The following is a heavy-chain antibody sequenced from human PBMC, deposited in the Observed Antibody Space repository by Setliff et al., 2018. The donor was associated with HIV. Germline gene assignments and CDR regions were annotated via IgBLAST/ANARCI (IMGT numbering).Heavy chain of an antibody. CDR1: GGSISSTSYY. V-gene: IGHV4-39*01. Sequence: SSETLSLTCTVSGGSISSTSYYWGWIRQPPGKGLEWIGAIYYTGRSTDYNASLKSRVTISVDTSKNQFSLKLSSVTAADTAVYYCARVSKTYWYSIPRDYYHHMDVWGKGTTVTVSS. CDR3: ARVSKTYWYSIPRDYYHHMDV. J-gene: IGHJ6*03. CDR2: IYYTGRST. D-gene: IGHD2-8*02.